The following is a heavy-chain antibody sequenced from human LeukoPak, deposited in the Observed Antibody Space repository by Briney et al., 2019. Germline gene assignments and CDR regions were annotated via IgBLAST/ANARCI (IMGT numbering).Heavy chain of an antibody. CDR3: ARYYYDSSGYDVDAFDI. CDR1: GGSISSYY. J-gene: IGHJ3*02. V-gene: IGHV4-59*01. CDR2: IYYSGST. D-gene: IGHD3-22*01. Sequence: SETLSLTCTVSGGSISSYYWSWIRQPPGKGLEWIGYIYYSGSTNYNPSLKSRVTISVDTSKNQFSLKLSSVTAADTAVYYCARYYYDSSGYDVDAFDIWGQGTMVTVSS.